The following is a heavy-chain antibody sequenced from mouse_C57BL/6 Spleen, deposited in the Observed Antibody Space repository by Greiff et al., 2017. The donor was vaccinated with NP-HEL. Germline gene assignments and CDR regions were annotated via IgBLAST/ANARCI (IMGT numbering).Heavy chain of an antibody. J-gene: IGHJ2*01. Sequence: QVQLQQSGAELVKPGASVKISCKASGYAFSSYWMNWVKQRPGKGLEWIGQIYPGDGDTNYNGKFKGKATLTADKSSSTAYMQLSSLTSEDSAVYFCAREYYGSHYVDYWGQGTTLTVSS. CDR3: AREYYGSHYVDY. D-gene: IGHD1-1*01. V-gene: IGHV1-80*01. CDR1: GYAFSSYW. CDR2: IYPGDGDT.